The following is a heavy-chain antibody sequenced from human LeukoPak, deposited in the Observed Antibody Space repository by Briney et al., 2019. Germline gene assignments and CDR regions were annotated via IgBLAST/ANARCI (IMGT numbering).Heavy chain of an antibody. CDR3: ARDPGGYSGYGRGYYFDF. Sequence: SETLSLTCAVSGGSISSSNWWSWVRHPPGKGLEWIGEIYHSGSTNYNPSLKSRVTMSVDKSKKQYSLKLSSVTAADTAVYYCARDPGGYSGYGRGYYFDFWGQGTLVTVSS. D-gene: IGHD5-12*01. CDR2: IYHSGST. V-gene: IGHV4-4*02. J-gene: IGHJ4*02. CDR1: GGSISSSNW.